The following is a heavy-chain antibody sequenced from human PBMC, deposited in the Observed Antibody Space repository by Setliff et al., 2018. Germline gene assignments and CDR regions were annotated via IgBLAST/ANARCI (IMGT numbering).Heavy chain of an antibody. CDR1: GGTFRTDG. Sequence: GASVKVSCKASGGTFRTDGFNWVRQAPGQGLEWMGRIIPVFGTANYAQKFQGRVTITADESTSTAYMELSSLRSEDTAVYYCATSMGDYDILTGLGYWGQGTLVTVSS. J-gene: IGHJ4*02. CDR2: IIPVFGTA. D-gene: IGHD3-9*01. CDR3: ATSMGDYDILTGLGY. V-gene: IGHV1-69*13.